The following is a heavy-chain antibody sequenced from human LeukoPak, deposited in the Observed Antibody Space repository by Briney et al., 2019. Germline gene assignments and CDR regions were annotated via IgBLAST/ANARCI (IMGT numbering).Heavy chain of an antibody. V-gene: IGHV4-59*11. Sequence: SETLSLTCIVSGGPISTHYWSWSRQPPGKGLEWIGYNDYSGSTNYNPSLKSRVTISVDTSKNQFSLKLNSVTAADTAVYYCARGATFQGTYYMDVWGKGTTVTVSS. CDR2: NDYSGST. CDR3: ARGATFQGTYYMDV. D-gene: IGHD1-1*01. J-gene: IGHJ6*03. CDR1: GGPISTHY.